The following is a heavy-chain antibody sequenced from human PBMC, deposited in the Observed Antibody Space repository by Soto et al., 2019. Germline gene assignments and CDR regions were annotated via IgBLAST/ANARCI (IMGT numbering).Heavy chain of an antibody. Sequence: QITLKESGPTLVRPTQTLTLTCTFSGFSLSTSGLGVGWIRQPPGKALEGLALIYWNDDKRYTPSLQARLTITKDASKNQVVLTMTNMDPVDTATYYCAHRPSGWYLFDYWGQGTLVTVSS. CDR2: IYWNDDK. D-gene: IGHD6-19*01. J-gene: IGHJ4*02. CDR3: AHRPSGWYLFDY. V-gene: IGHV2-5*01. CDR1: GFSLSTSGLG.